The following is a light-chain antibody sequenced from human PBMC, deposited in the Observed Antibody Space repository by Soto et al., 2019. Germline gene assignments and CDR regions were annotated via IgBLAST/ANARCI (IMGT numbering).Light chain of an antibody. V-gene: IGKV1-5*01. CDR1: QSISSW. Sequence: DIQMTQSPSTLSASVGDRVTITCRASQSISSWLAWYQQKPGKAPKLLVYDASILESGVPSRFSGSGSGTEFTLTISSLQPDDFATYYGQQYNSYPFFGQGTKLEIK. CDR2: DAS. CDR3: QQYNSYPF. J-gene: IGKJ2*01.